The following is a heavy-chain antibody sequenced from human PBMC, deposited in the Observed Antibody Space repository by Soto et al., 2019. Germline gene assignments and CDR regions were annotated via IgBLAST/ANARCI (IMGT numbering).Heavy chain of an antibody. CDR3: AGVLTYHYDRGSSEC. CDR1: GYTFTGYY. CDR2: INPNSGDT. J-gene: IGHJ3*01. D-gene: IGHD3-22*01. Sequence: ASVKVSCKASGYTFTGYYMHWVRQAPGQGLEWMGWINPNSGDTNYAQKFQGRVTMTRDTSISTAYMDLSRLRSDDTAVYYCAGVLTYHYDRGSSECWGQGTLVTVS. V-gene: IGHV1-2*02.